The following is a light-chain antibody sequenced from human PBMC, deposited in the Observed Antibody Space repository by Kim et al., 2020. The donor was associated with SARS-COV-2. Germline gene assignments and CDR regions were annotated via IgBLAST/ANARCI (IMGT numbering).Light chain of an antibody. CDR2: LAS. J-gene: IGKJ2*01. Sequence: ASVGDRVTITCRASQTISTWLDWYQQKPGKAPNLLIYLASTLESGVPSRFIGSGSGTEFTLTIDSLQPDDFATYYCQHYSRFPYTFGEGTKVDIK. CDR3: QHYSRFPYT. V-gene: IGKV1-5*03. CDR1: QTISTW.